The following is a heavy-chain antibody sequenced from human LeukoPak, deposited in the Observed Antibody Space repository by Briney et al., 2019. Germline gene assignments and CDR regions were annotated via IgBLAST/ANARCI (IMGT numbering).Heavy chain of an antibody. CDR2: ISSRSSYI. J-gene: IGHJ4*02. Sequence: PGGSLRLSCAASGFTFSSYSMNWVRQAPGKGLEWVSSISSRSSYIYYADSVKGRFTTSRDSAKNSLYLQMNSLRAEDTAVYYCARFRTWGDKAFDYWGQGTLVTVSS. V-gene: IGHV3-21*01. CDR3: ARFRTWGDKAFDY. CDR1: GFTFSSYS. D-gene: IGHD2-21*02.